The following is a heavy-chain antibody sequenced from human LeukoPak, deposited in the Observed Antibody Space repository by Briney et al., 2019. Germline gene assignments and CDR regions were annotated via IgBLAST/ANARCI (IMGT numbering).Heavy chain of an antibody. CDR3: ARDLSYYDSSGYFIDY. J-gene: IGHJ4*02. Sequence: ASVKVSFKASGYTFTGYYMHWVRQAPGQGLEWMGRINPNSGGTNYAQKFQGRVTMTRDTSISTAYMELGRLRSDDTAVYYCARDLSYYDSSGYFIDYWGQGTLVTVSS. CDR1: GYTFTGYY. D-gene: IGHD3-22*01. CDR2: INPNSGGT. V-gene: IGHV1-2*06.